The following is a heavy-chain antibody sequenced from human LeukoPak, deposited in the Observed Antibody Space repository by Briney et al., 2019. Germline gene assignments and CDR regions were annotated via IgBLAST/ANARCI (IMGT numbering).Heavy chain of an antibody. Sequence: PGGSLRLSCAPPGVTATVDYISCVRQAPGKGLEWVSVIYSGGSTYYADSVKGRFTISRDNSKNTLYFQMNSLRAGDTAVYYCACVAKGTGSYFDYYYYGMDVWGQGTTVTVSS. CDR3: ACVAKGTGSYFDYYYYGMDV. CDR1: GVTATVDY. CDR2: IYSGGST. V-gene: IGHV3-66*01. D-gene: IGHD3-10*01. J-gene: IGHJ6*02.